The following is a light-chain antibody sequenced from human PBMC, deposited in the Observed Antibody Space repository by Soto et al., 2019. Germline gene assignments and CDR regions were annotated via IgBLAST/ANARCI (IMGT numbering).Light chain of an antibody. J-gene: IGKJ1*01. CDR2: GAS. CDR3: PQYNDWPLT. V-gene: IGKV3-15*01. Sequence: EIVMTQSPATLSVSPGERATVSCRASQSVSSNLAWYQQKPGQAPRLLIYGASSRSSGIPARFSGSGSGTEFTLTISSLQSADFALHYCPQYNDWPLTFGQGTKVDIK. CDR1: QSVSSN.